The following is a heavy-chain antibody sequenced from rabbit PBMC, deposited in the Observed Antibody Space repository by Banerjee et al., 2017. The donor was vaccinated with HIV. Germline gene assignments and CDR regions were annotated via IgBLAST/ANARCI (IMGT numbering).Heavy chain of an antibody. J-gene: IGHJ4*02. CDR1: GISFTNTYY. Sequence: QSLEESGGDLVKPGASLTLTCTASGISFTNTYYICWVRQAPGKGLEWIGCIYTGSDSTYYASWVNGRFTLSKTSSTTVTLQLNSLTAADTATYFCARNPLSSGGFWGPGTLVTVS. CDR2: IYTGSDST. V-gene: IGHV1S40*01. CDR3: ARNPLSSGGF. D-gene: IGHD4-1*01.